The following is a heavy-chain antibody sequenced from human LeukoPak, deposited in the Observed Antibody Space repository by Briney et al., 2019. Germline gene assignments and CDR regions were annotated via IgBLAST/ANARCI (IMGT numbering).Heavy chain of an antibody. CDR3: ASEYSSSWYGWFDP. CDR1: GFTFSSYA. D-gene: IGHD6-13*01. V-gene: IGHV3-23*01. J-gene: IGHJ5*02. Sequence: GGSLRLSCEASGFTFSSYAMSWVRQAPGKGLEWVSAISGSGGSTYYADSVKGRFTISRDNSKNTLYLQMNSLRAEDTAVYYCASEYSSSWYGWFDPWGQGTLVTVSS. CDR2: ISGSGGST.